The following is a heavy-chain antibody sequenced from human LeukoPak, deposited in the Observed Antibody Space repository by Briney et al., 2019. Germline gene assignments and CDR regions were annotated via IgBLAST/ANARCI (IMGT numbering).Heavy chain of an antibody. J-gene: IGHJ4*02. CDR1: GFTFSGSA. D-gene: IGHD6-13*01. V-gene: IGHV3-73*01. CDR3: TRLGASAAG. CDR2: IGSKANSYAT. Sequence: PGGSLRLSCAASGFTFSGSAMHWVRQASGKGLEWVGRIGSKANSYATAYAASVKGRFTISRDDSKNTAYLQMNSLKTEDTAVYYCTRLGASAAGWGQGTLVTVSS.